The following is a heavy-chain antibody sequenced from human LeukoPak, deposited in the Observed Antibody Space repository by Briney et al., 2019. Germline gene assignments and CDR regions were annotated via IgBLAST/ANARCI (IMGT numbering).Heavy chain of an antibody. J-gene: IGHJ3*02. CDR1: GGTFSSYA. V-gene: IGHV1-69*05. CDR2: IIPIFGTA. D-gene: IGHD5-24*01. CDR3: ARIRDGYNDAYDI. Sequence: SVKVSRKASGGTFSSYAISWVRQAPGQGLEWMGGIIPIFGTANYAQNFQGRVTMTSDTSARTVYMELSSLRSEDTAIYYCARIRDGYNDAYDIWGQGTVVTVPS.